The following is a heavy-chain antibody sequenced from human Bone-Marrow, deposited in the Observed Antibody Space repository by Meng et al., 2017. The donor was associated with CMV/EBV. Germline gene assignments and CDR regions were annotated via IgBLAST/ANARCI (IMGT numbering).Heavy chain of an antibody. V-gene: IGHV2-26*01. CDR1: GGSISSGDYY. J-gene: IGHJ5*02. CDR3: ARGLIVVVPAASYNWFDP. Sequence: ETLSLTCTVSGGSISSGDYYWSWIRQPPGKALEWLAHIFSNDEKSYSTSLKSRPTISKDTSKSQVVLTMTNMDPVDTATYYCARGLIVVVPAASYNWFDPWGQGTLVTVSS. CDR2: IFSNDEK. D-gene: IGHD2-2*01.